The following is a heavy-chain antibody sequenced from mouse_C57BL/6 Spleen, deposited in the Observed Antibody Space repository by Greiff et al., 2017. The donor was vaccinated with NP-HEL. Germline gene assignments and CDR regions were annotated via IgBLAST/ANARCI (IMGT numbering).Heavy chain of an antibody. CDR2: INPNYGTT. Sequence: EVQLQQSGPELVKPGASVKISCKASGYSFTDYNMNWVKQSNGKSLEWIGVINPNYGTTSYNQKFKGKATLTVDQSSSTAYMQLNSLTSEDAAVYYCAGHYYGSSYAMDYWGQGTSVTVAS. J-gene: IGHJ4*01. D-gene: IGHD1-1*01. CDR3: AGHYYGSSYAMDY. CDR1: GYSFTDYN. V-gene: IGHV1-39*01.